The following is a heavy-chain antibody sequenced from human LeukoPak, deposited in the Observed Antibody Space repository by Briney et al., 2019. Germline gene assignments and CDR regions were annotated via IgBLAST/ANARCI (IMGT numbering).Heavy chain of an antibody. V-gene: IGHV3-7*01. Sequence: GGSLRLSCAASGFTFSNYWMTWVRQAPGKGLQWAANIKQDGSDTYYVDSVKGRFTISRDNVWDSLSLQMSSLRADDTAIYYCARRRNWYFDLWGRGTLVTVSS. CDR3: ARRRNWYFDL. CDR2: IKQDGSDT. J-gene: IGHJ2*01. CDR1: GFTFSNYW.